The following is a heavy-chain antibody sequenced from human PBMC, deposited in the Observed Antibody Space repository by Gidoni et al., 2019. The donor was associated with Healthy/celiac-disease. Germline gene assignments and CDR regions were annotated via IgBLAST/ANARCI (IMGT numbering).Heavy chain of an antibody. V-gene: IGHV3-9*01. J-gene: IGHJ5*02. CDR2: ISWNCGSI. CDR1: GFTFADYA. Sequence: EVQLVESGGGLVQPGRSLRLSCAASGFTFADYAMHWVRQAPGKGLECVSGISWNCGSIGYADSVKGRFTISRDNAKNSLYLQMNSLRAEDTALYYCAKDLGPSIAAAGTWFDPWGQGTLVTVSS. D-gene: IGHD6-13*01. CDR3: AKDLGPSIAAAGTWFDP.